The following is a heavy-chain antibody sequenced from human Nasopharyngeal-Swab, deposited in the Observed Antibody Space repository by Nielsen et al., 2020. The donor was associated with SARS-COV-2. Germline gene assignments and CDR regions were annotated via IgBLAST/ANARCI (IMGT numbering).Heavy chain of an antibody. CDR3: ARGGYSGYEYYFDY. J-gene: IGHJ4*02. Sequence: GESMKISRAASGITFSSHWMSWVPQAPGKGLEWVANIKQDGSEKDYVDSVKGRFTISRDNSKNSLYLQMNSLRPEDTAVYYCARGGYSGYEYYFDYWGQGTLVTVSS. CDR1: GITFSSHW. CDR2: IKQDGSEK. D-gene: IGHD5-12*01. V-gene: IGHV3-7*04.